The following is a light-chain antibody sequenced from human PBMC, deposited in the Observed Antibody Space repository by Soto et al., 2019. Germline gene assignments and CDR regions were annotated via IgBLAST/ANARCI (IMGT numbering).Light chain of an antibody. Sequence: EIVMTQSPATLSVSPGERATLSCRASQSVSSNLAWYQQKPGQAPRLLIYGASTRATGIPARFSGSVSGTEFTLTISSLQSEDFAVYYCQKYSSWLWKCGQGNKGAIK. CDR1: QSVSSN. V-gene: IGKV3-15*01. CDR2: GAS. J-gene: IGKJ1*01. CDR3: QKYSSWLWK.